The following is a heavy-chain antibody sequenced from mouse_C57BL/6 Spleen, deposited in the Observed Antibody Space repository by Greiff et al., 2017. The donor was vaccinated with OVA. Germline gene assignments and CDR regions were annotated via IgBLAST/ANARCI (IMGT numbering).Heavy chain of an antibody. Sequence: EVQLMESGGGLVKPGGSLKLSCAASGFTFSSYAMSWVRQTPEKRLEWVATISDGGSYTYYPDNVKGRFTISRDNAKNNLYLQMSHLKSEDTAMYYCARGPSFITTVVAPFAYWGQGTLVTVSA. CDR3: ARGPSFITTVVAPFAY. CDR2: ISDGGSYT. CDR1: GFTFSSYA. V-gene: IGHV5-4*01. D-gene: IGHD1-1*01. J-gene: IGHJ3*01.